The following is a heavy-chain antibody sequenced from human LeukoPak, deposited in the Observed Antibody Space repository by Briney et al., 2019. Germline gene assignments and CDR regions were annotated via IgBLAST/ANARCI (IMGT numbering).Heavy chain of an antibody. D-gene: IGHD3-22*01. Sequence: GRSLRLSCAASGFTFDDYAMHWVRQAPGKGLEWVSGISWNSGSIGYADSVKGRFTISRDNAKNSLYLQMNSLRAEDTAVYYCARLVLYDSSGYCFDYWGQGTLVTVSS. CDR1: GFTFDDYA. CDR3: ARLVLYDSSGYCFDY. CDR2: ISWNSGSI. V-gene: IGHV3-9*01. J-gene: IGHJ4*02.